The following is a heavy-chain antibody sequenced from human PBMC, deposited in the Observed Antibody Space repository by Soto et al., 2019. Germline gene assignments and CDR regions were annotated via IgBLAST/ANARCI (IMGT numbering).Heavy chain of an antibody. J-gene: IGHJ4*02. CDR3: AKPSQLYSAPYYFDY. D-gene: IGHD6-13*01. Sequence: GGSLRLSCAASGFTFSSYDMHWVRQATGKGLEWVSAIGTAGDTYYPGSVKGRFTISRENAKNSLYLQMNSLGAEDTAVYYCAKPSQLYSAPYYFDYWGQGTLVTVSS. V-gene: IGHV3-13*01. CDR1: GFTFSSYD. CDR2: IGTAGDT.